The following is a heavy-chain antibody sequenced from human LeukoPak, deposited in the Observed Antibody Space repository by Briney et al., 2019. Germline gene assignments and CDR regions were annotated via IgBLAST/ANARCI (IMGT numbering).Heavy chain of an antibody. Sequence: GGSLRLSCAASRFTFSNYWMSWVRQAPGKGLEWVANIKQDGSEKYYVDSVKGRFTISRDNAKNSLYLQMNSLRVEDTAVYYCARANYYYDSSGYSYSGQGTLVTVSS. CDR2: IKQDGSEK. V-gene: IGHV3-7*05. D-gene: IGHD3-22*01. CDR1: RFTFSNYW. J-gene: IGHJ4*02. CDR3: ARANYYYDSSGYSY.